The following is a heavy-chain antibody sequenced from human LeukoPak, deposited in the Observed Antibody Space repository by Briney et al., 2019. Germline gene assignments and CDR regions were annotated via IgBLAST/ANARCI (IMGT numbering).Heavy chain of an antibody. D-gene: IGHD6-13*01. CDR1: GYTFTVYY. Sequence: GASVKVSCKSSGYTFTVYYMHWVRQAPGQGLEWMGWINPNSGGTNYAQKFQGRVTMTRDTSISTAYMELSRLRSDDTAVYYCAAAGYSSSWPPLGYWGQGTLVTVSS. V-gene: IGHV1-2*02. CDR3: AAAGYSSSWPPLGY. CDR2: INPNSGGT. J-gene: IGHJ4*02.